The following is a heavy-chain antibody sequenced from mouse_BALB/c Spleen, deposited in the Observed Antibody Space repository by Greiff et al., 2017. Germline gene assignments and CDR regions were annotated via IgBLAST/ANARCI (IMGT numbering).Heavy chain of an antibody. CDR2: IWSGGST. CDR3: ARWLRQGFAY. D-gene: IGHD2-2*01. Sequence: VQLQQSGPGLVQPSQSLSITCTVSGFSLTSYGVHWVRQSPGKGLEWLGVIWSGGSTDYNAAFISRLSISKDNSKSQVFFKMNSLQANDTAIYYCARWLRQGFAYWGQGTLVTVSA. V-gene: IGHV2-2*02. CDR1: GFSLTSYG. J-gene: IGHJ3*01.